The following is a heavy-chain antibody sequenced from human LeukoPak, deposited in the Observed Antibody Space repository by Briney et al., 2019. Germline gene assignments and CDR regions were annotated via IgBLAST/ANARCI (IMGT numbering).Heavy chain of an antibody. V-gene: IGHV3-7*01. Sequence: PGGSLRLFYAASGFTFSSYWVSWVRQAPGKGLEWVANIKQDGSEKYYVDSVKGRFTIPRDNAKNSLYLQMNSLRAEDTAVYYCARDAVTSYYYSYYMDVWGKGTTVTVSS. CDR2: IKQDGSEK. CDR3: ARDAVTSYYYSYYMDV. J-gene: IGHJ6*03. D-gene: IGHD4-17*01. CDR1: GFTFSSYW.